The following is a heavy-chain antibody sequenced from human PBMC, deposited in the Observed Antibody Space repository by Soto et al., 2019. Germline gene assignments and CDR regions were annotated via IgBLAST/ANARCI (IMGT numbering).Heavy chain of an antibody. D-gene: IGHD3-16*02. Sequence: ASVKVSCKASGYSFTSYAMHWVRQAPGQRLEWMGWINAGNGNTNYAQKLQGRVTMTTDTSTSTAYMELRSLRSDDTAVYYCARDMFPRGITFGGVIDQDYWGQGTLVTVSS. V-gene: IGHV1-3*01. CDR3: ARDMFPRGITFGGVIDQDY. J-gene: IGHJ4*02. CDR1: GYSFTSYA. CDR2: INAGNGNT.